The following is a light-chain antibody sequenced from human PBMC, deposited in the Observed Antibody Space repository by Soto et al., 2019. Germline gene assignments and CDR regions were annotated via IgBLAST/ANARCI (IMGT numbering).Light chain of an antibody. CDR3: ATWDDSLNGYV. CDR1: SSNIGGNT. V-gene: IGLV1-44*01. Sequence: QSALTQPPSASGTPGQRVIISCSGSSSNIGGNTVNWYQQLPGTAPKLLIYSNNQRPSGVPDRFSGSKSGTSASLAISGLQSEDEADYYCATWDDSLNGYVFGTGTKLTVL. J-gene: IGLJ1*01. CDR2: SNN.